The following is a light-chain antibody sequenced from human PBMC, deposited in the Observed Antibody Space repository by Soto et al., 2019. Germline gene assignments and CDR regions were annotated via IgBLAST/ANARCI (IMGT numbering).Light chain of an antibody. V-gene: IGKV1-6*01. J-gene: IGKJ1*01. CDR2: SAS. Sequence: AIQMTQSPCSLSASVGDTVTITCRASQGIRRDLSWYQQKPGEAPKLLIYSASDLQGAVPSRFRGSGSGTDFTLTISSLQPEDFATYYCLQDFNFPRTFGQGTKVDIK. CDR3: LQDFNFPRT. CDR1: QGIRRD.